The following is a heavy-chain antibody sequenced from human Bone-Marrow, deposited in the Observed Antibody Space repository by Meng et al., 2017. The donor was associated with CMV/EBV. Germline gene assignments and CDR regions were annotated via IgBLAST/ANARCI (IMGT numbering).Heavy chain of an antibody. CDR2: ISSSSSYI. V-gene: IGHV3-21*01. D-gene: IGHD3-16*01. Sequence: GESLKISCAASGFTFSSYWLHWVRQAPGKGLEWVSSISSSSSYIYYADSVKGRFTISRDNAKNSLYLQMNSLRAEDTAVYYCARDPRGRGGMDVWGQGTTVTVSS. CDR3: ARDPRGRGGMDV. J-gene: IGHJ6*01. CDR1: GFTFSSYW.